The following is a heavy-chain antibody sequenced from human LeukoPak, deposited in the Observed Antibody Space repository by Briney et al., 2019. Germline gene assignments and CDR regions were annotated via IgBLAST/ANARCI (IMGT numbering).Heavy chain of an antibody. V-gene: IGHV3-7*01. CDR3: ASRSYNSGWSPFDS. CDR2: IKHDGSEQ. D-gene: IGHD6-19*01. CDR1: GFSFSSYW. J-gene: IGHJ4*02. Sequence: GGSLRLSCVVSGFSFSSYWMSWVRQAPGQGLEWVANIKHDGSEQFYVDSVKGRFTISRDNSKNSLYLEMNSLRAEDTAVYYCASRSYNSGWSPFDSWGQGTQVTVSS.